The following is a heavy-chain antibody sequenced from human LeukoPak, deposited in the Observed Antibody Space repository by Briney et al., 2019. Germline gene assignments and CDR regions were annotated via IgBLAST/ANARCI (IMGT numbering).Heavy chain of an antibody. Sequence: GASVKVSCKTSGYTFNVYYIHWVRQAPGQGLEWMGWIYPNSGGTYYAQKFQGRVTMTRDTSISTVYMELSSLRSDDTAVYYCARENWYFDIWGRGTLVTVSS. CDR1: GYTFNVYY. CDR2: IYPNSGGT. V-gene: IGHV1-2*02. CDR3: ARENWYFDI. J-gene: IGHJ2*01.